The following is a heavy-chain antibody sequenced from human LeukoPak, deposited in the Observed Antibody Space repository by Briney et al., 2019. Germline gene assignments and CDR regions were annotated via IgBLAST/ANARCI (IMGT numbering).Heavy chain of an antibody. V-gene: IGHV4-38-2*01. CDR1: GYSISSGYY. CDR3: ARVQDLGYCSSTSCRDWFDP. J-gene: IGHJ5*02. Sequence: SETLSLTCAVSGYSISSGYYWGWIRQPPGKGLEWIGSIYHSGSTYYNPSLKSRVTISVDTSKNQFSLKLSSVTAADTAVYYCARVQDLGYCSSTSCRDWFDPWGQGTLVTVSS. CDR2: IYHSGST. D-gene: IGHD2-2*01.